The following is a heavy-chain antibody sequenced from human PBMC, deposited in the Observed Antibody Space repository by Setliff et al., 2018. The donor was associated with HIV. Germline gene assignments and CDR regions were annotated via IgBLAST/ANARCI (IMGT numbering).Heavy chain of an antibody. CDR2: IYTRGNT. Sequence: SETLSLTCTVSGGSVSNYYWTWIRQSAGKGLEWIGRIYTRGNTNYNPSLRSRVTISIDTSKNQFSLNLRSVTAADTAVYYCARDPPGYGDSKDYWGQGKLVTVSS. D-gene: IGHD4-17*01. CDR3: ARDPPGYGDSKDY. J-gene: IGHJ4*02. V-gene: IGHV4-4*07. CDR1: GGSVSNYY.